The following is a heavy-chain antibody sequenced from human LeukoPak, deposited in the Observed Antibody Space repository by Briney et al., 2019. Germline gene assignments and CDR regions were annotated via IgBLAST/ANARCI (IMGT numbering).Heavy chain of an antibody. CDR3: ASRRGSIGYFDY. D-gene: IGHD2-15*01. V-gene: IGHV4-59*08. Sequence: VKPSETLSLTCTVSGGSISSYYWSWIRQPPGKGLEWIGYIYYSGSTNYNPSLKSRVTISVDTSKNQFSLKLSSVTAADTAVYYCASRRGSIGYFDYWGQGTLVTVSS. J-gene: IGHJ4*02. CDR2: IYYSGST. CDR1: GGSISSYY.